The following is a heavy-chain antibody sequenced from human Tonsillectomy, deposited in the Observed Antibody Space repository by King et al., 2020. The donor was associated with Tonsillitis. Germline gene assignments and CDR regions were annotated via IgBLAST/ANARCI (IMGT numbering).Heavy chain of an antibody. CDR2: ISSSSSYI. D-gene: IGHD3-10*01. CDR1: RFTFSDYS. V-gene: IGHV3-21*01. Sequence: VQLVESGGGLVKPGGSLRLSCAASRFTFSDYSMNWVRQAPGKGLEWVSSISSSSSYIYYADSVKGRFTISRDNDKNSLFLQMNSLRAEDTAVYYCARDGGRFGELLPFDYWGQGTLVTVSS. J-gene: IGHJ4*02. CDR3: ARDGGRFGELLPFDY.